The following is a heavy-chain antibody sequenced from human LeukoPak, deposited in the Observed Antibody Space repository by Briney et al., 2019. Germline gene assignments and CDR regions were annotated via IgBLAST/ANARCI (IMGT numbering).Heavy chain of an antibody. CDR1: GYTFTSYD. D-gene: IGHD3-3*02. J-gene: IGHJ6*03. V-gene: IGHV1-8*03. Sequence: ASVKVSCKASGYTFTSYDINWVRQATGQGLEWMGWMNPNSGNTGYAQKFQGRVTITRNTSISTAYMELSSLRSEDTAVYYCARVLGRLRDYYMDVWGKGTTVTVSS. CDR3: ARVLGRLRDYYMDV. CDR2: MNPNSGNT.